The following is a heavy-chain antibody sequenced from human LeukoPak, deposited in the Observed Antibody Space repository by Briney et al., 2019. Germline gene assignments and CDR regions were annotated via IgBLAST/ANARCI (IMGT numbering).Heavy chain of an antibody. CDR1: GGSISSSSYY. CDR2: IYYSGST. CDR3: ARGGRITIFGVVGCWFDP. D-gene: IGHD3-3*01. J-gene: IGHJ5*02. V-gene: IGHV4-39*01. Sequence: SETLSLTCTVSGGSISSSSYYWGWIRQPPGKGLEWIGSIYYSGSTYYNPSLKSRVTISVDTSKNQFSLKLSSVTAADTAVYYCARGGRITIFGVVGCWFDPWGQGTLVTVSS.